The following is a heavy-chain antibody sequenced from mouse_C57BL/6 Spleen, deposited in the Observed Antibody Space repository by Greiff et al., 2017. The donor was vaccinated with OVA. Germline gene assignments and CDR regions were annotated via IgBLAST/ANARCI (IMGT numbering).Heavy chain of an antibody. Sequence: EVMLVESGGDLVKPGGSLKLSCAASGFTFSSYGMSWVRQTPDKRLEWVATISSGGSYTSYPDSVKGRFTISRDNAKNTLYLQMSSLKSEDTAMYYCARDFDGYFDYWGQGTTLTVSS. D-gene: IGHD2-3*01. CDR2: ISSGGSYT. CDR3: ARDFDGYFDY. V-gene: IGHV5-6*01. J-gene: IGHJ2*01. CDR1: GFTFSSYG.